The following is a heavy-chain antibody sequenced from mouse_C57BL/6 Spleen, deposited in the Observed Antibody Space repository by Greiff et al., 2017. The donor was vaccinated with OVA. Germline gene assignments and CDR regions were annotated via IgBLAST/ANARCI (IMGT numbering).Heavy chain of an antibody. CDR2: INPSNGGT. V-gene: IGHV1-53*01. D-gene: IGHD2-3*01. J-gene: IGHJ4*01. Sequence: VKLQPPGTELVKPGASVKLSCKASGYTFTSSWMHWVKQRPGQGLEWIGHINPSNGGTNYNEKLKSKATLTVDKSSSTAYMQLSSLTAEDSAVYYCARWNDGYYVYAMDYWGQGTSVTVSS. CDR1: GYTFTSSW. CDR3: ARWNDGYYVYAMDY.